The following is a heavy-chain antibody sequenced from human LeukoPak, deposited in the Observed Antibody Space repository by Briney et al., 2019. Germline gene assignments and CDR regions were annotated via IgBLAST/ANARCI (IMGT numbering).Heavy chain of an antibody. CDR3: ARDRAYSSGWWKDY. V-gene: IGHV3-7*01. J-gene: IGHJ4*02. CDR1: GFTFSSYW. D-gene: IGHD6-19*01. CDR2: IKQDGSEK. Sequence: GGSLRLSCAASGFTFSSYWMSWVRQAPGKGLEWVANIKQDGSEKYYVDSVKGRFTISRDNAKNSLYLQMNSLRAEDTAVYYCARDRAYSSGWWKDYWGQGTLVTVSS.